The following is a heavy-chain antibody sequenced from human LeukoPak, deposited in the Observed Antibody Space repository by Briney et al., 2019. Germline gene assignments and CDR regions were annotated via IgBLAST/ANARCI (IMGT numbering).Heavy chain of an antibody. CDR2: ISSDGSNT. CDR1: GFTFRKYY. V-gene: IGHV3-74*01. CDR3: LRVPS. J-gene: IGHJ5*02. Sequence: PGGSLTLSCAVSGFTFRKYYMHWVRQAPGKGREWVSRISSDGSNTNYADSVKGRFTISRDNAKDALYLQMSSLRGEETAVYCCLRVPSWVEGALVTVSS.